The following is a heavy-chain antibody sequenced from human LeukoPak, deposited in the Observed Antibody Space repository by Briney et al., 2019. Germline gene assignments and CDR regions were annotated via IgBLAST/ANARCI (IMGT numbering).Heavy chain of an antibody. V-gene: IGHV4-59*01. CDR1: GGPISSYY. Sequence: SETLSLTCTVSGGPISSYYWSWIRQPPGKGLEWIGYIYYSGSTNYNPSLKSRVTISVDTSKNQFSLKLSSVTAADTAVYYCARMYSSSSWFDPWGQGTLVTVSS. CDR3: ARMYSSSSWFDP. J-gene: IGHJ5*02. D-gene: IGHD6-13*01. CDR2: IYYSGST.